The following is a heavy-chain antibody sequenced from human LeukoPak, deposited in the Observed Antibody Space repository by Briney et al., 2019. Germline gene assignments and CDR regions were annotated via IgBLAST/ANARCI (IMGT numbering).Heavy chain of an antibody. J-gene: IGHJ4*02. V-gene: IGHV3-7*04. D-gene: IGHD1-14*01. CDR1: GFTFSGYW. Sequence: GGSLRLSCVGSGFTFSGYWMNWVRQAPGRGLEWVAKIEEDGSAKYYMDSVKGRFSIYRDNAKNSLYLQMYSLRAEDTAVYYCARVRSSRSHKFDYWGQGTLVTVCS. CDR2: IEEDGSAK. CDR3: ARVRSSRSHKFDY.